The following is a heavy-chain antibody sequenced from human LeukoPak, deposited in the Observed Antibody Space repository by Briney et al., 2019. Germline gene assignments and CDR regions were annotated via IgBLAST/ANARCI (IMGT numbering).Heavy chain of an antibody. J-gene: IGHJ5*02. V-gene: IGHV5-51*01. CDR3: ARQTHDYGEYENWFDP. CDR1: GYSFTSYW. CDR2: IYPGDSDT. D-gene: IGHD4-17*01. Sequence: GESLMISCKGSGYSFTSYWIVWVRHMPGKGLEWMGIIYPGDSDTRYSPSFQGQVTISADKSISTAYLQWSSLKASDTAIYYCARQTHDYGEYENWFDPWGQGTMVTVSS.